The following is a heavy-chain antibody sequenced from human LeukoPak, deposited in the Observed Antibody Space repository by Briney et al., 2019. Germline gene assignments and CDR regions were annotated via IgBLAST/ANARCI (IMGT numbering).Heavy chain of an antibody. Sequence: PSETLSLTCAVSGYSISSGYYWGWIRQPPGKGLEWIGSIYHSGSTYYNPSLKSRVTISVDTSKNQFSLKLSSVTAADTAVYYCARDASGWFDPWGQGTLVTVPS. V-gene: IGHV4-38-2*02. D-gene: IGHD6-6*01. CDR1: GYSISSGYY. J-gene: IGHJ5*02. CDR3: ARDASGWFDP. CDR2: IYHSGST.